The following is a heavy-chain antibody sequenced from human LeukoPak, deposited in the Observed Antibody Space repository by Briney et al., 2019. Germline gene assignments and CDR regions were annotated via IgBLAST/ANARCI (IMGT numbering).Heavy chain of an antibody. J-gene: IGHJ4*02. CDR1: GGSISNYH. V-gene: IGHV4-59*01. CDR3: ATGGGAAANDY. D-gene: IGHD6-13*01. CDR2: IYHSGST. Sequence: SETLSLTCTVSGGSISNYHWSWIRQPPGKGLEWIGYIYHSGSTNYNPSLKSRVTISVDTSKSQLSLKLRSVTAADTAVYYCATGGGAAANDYWGQGTLVTVSS.